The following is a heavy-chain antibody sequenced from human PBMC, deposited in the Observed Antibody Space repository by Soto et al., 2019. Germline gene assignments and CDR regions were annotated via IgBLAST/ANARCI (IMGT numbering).Heavy chain of an antibody. CDR3: VRDLNGDFYY. V-gene: IGHV1-18*01. Sequence: QVQLVQSGAEVRQPGASVKVSCKASGYSFTTYGMSWVRQAPGQGLEYMGWINGYGHGAKYVQRFQGRFSMTTDTSTNTVYMDLRSRTSADTAVYYCVRDLNGDFYYWGQGTVVIVSP. CDR1: GYSFTTYG. D-gene: IGHD3-10*01. CDR2: INGYGHGA. J-gene: IGHJ4*02.